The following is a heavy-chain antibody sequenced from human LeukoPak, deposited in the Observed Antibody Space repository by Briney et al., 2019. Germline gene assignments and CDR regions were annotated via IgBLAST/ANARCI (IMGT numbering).Heavy chain of an antibody. J-gene: IGHJ6*04. CDR3: ARDRYCSSTSCYSGDYGMDV. D-gene: IGHD2-2*01. V-gene: IGHV1-69*13. CDR2: IIPIFGTA. Sequence: ASVKVSCKASGGTFISYAISWVRQAPGQGLEWMGGIIPIFGTANYAQKFQGRVTITADESTSTAYMELSSLRSEDTAVYYCARDRYCSSTSCYSGDYGMDVWGKGTTVTVSS. CDR1: GGTFISYA.